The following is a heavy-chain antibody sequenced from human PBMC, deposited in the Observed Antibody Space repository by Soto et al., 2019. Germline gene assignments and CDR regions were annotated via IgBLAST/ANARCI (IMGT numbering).Heavy chain of an antibody. CDR3: ARHYLFGEPKAAFDI. CDR1: GGSISSSSYY. D-gene: IGHD3-10*02. V-gene: IGHV4-39*01. CDR2: IYYSGST. Sequence: SETLSLTCTVSGGSISSSSYYWGWIRQPPGKGLEWIGSIYYSGSTYYNPSLKSRVTISVDTSKNQFSLKLSSVTAADTAVYYCARHYLFGEPKAAFDIWGQGTMVTVSS. J-gene: IGHJ3*02.